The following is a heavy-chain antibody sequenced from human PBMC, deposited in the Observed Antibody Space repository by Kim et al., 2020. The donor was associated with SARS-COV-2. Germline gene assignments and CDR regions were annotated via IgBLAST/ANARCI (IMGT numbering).Heavy chain of an antibody. V-gene: IGHV3-7*05. Sequence: GGSLRLSCAASGFTFSSYWMSWVRQAPGKGLEWVANIKQDGSEKNYVESVKGRFTISRDNAKNSLYLQMNSLRAEDTAVYYCARGAVAAPFYYYYYGMDVWGQGTTVTVSS. CDR3: ARGAVAAPFYYYYYGMDV. CDR1: GFTFSSYW. CDR2: IKQDGSEK. D-gene: IGHD2-15*01. J-gene: IGHJ6*02.